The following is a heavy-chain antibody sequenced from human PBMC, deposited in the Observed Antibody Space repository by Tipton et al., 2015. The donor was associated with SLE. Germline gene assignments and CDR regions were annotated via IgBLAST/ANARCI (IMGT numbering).Heavy chain of an antibody. CDR2: VSTTGNN. Sequence: TLSLTCTVSGGSISTYYWSWIRLPAGKGLEGIGRVSTTGNNNNNTSLKSRLTLSLDTSKNQFSLRVRSVTAADTAVYYCARLGAASGRRWFDPWGQGTLVTVSS. J-gene: IGHJ5*02. V-gene: IGHV4-4*07. D-gene: IGHD6-13*01. CDR1: GGSISTYY. CDR3: ARLGAASGRRWFDP.